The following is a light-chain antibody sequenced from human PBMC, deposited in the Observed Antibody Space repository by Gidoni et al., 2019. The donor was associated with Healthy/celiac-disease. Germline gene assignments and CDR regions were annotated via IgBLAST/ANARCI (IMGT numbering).Light chain of an antibody. Sequence: DIQLTQSPSFLSASVGDRVTSTCRASQDIGSHIASYQQKPGKAPKLLIYYAFILQSGVPSRFSGSGSGTEFSLTISSLQPGDFATYYCQQANSHLALTFXGXTKVDI. CDR3: QQANSHLALT. V-gene: IGKV1-9*01. CDR2: YAF. J-gene: IGKJ4*01. CDR1: QDIGSH.